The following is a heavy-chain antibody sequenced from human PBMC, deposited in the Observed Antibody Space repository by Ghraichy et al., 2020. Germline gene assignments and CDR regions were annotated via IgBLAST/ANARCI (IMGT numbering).Heavy chain of an antibody. V-gene: IGHV3-7*03. D-gene: IGHD6-19*01. CDR2: IRPDGSKG. CDR1: EFTFSSHW. J-gene: IGHJ3*01. Sequence: GGSLRLSCAASEFTFSSHWMRWARQPPGKGLEWVADIRPDGSKGFYVDSVRGRFTISRDNAKNSLHLQMNSLRADDTALYYCLRDSDWASDVWGQGTMVIVSS. CDR3: LRDSDWASDV.